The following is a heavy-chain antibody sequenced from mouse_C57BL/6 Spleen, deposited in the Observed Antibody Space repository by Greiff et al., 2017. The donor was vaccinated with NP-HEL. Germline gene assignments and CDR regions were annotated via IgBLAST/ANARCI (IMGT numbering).Heavy chain of an antibody. CDR2: IHPNSGST. CDR1: GYTFTSYW. D-gene: IGHD1-1*01. CDR3: ARDYYGGSAY. J-gene: IGHJ3*01. Sequence: QVQLQQSGAELVKPGASVKLSGKASGYTFTSYWMHWVKQRPGQGLEWIGMIHPNSGSTNYNEKFKSKATLTVDKSSSTAYMQLSSLTSEDSAVYYCARDYYGGSAYWGQGTLVTVSA. V-gene: IGHV1-64*01.